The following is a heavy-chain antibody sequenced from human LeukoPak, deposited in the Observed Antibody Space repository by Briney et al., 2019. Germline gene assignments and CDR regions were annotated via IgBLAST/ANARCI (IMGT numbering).Heavy chain of an antibody. J-gene: IGHJ4*02. D-gene: IGHD1-26*01. CDR1: GFTFSSYS. Sequence: GSLRLSCAASGFTFSSYSMNWVRQAPGKGLEWVASISSSSTYIYYADSVKGRFTISRDNAKNSLYLHMNSLRAEDMAVYYCARVYSGSYCADYWGQGTLVTVSS. CDR2: ISSSSTYI. CDR3: ARVYSGSYCADY. V-gene: IGHV3-21*01.